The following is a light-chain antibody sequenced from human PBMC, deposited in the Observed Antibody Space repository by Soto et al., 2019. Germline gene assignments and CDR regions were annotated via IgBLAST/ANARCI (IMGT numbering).Light chain of an antibody. V-gene: IGLV1-44*01. CDR3: ATCDDNLYGPV. CDR2: ANH. CDR1: NSNIGSYS. Sequence: QSVLTQAPSASGTPGQTVTISCSGNNSNIGSYSLNWYRQVPGTAPKLIIFANHLRPSGVPDRFSGSKSGTSASLAISALQSEYEADYYCATCDDNLYGPVFGGGTKLTVL. J-gene: IGLJ3*02.